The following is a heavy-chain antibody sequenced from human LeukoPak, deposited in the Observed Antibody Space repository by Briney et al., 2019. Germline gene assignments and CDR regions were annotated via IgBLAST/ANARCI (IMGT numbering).Heavy chain of an antibody. CDR3: AKDGYSPSYYYDSSGYLMETYYFDY. V-gene: IGHV3-48*01. Sequence: GGSLRLSCAASGFTYSSYSMNWVRQAPGKGLEWVSYISSSSSSINYADSVKGRFTISRDNAKNSLYPQMDSLRAEDTAVYYCAKDGYSPSYYYDSSGYLMETYYFDYWGQGTLVTVSS. D-gene: IGHD3-22*01. CDR1: GFTYSSYS. J-gene: IGHJ4*02. CDR2: ISSSSSSI.